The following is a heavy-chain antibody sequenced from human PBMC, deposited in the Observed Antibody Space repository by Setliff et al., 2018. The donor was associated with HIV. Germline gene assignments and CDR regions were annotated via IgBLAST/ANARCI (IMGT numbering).Heavy chain of an antibody. J-gene: IGHJ6*02. CDR3: AGCSAGSCYSNGYYYYGVDV. Sequence: ASVKVSCKAFGYTLTNYGISWVRQAPGQGLEWMGWISAYSGNTNYVQKFQGRVTMTTDTSTSTTYMELRSLTSDDTAVYYCAGCSAGSCYSNGYYYYGVDVWGQGTTVTVSS. V-gene: IGHV1-18*01. CDR1: GYTLTNYG. CDR2: ISAYSGNT. D-gene: IGHD2-15*01.